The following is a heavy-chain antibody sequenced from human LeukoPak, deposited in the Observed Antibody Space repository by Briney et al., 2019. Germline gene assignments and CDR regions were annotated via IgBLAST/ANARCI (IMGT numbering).Heavy chain of an antibody. J-gene: IGHJ4*02. V-gene: IGHV4-30-4*01. D-gene: IGHD3-9*01. Sequence: PSQTLSLTCTVSGGSISSGDYYWSWIRQPPGKGLEWIGYIYYSGSTYYNPSLKSRVTISVDTSKNQFSLKLSSVTAADTAVYYCASRPHILTGCDYWGQGTLVTVSS. CDR1: GGSISSGDYY. CDR3: ASRPHILTGCDY. CDR2: IYYSGST.